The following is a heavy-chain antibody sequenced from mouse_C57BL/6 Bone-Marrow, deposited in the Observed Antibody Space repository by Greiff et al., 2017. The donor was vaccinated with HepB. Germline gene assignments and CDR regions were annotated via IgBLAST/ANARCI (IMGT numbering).Heavy chain of an antibody. CDR2: IWGVGST. Sequence: VMLVESGPGLVAPSQSLSITCTVSGFSLTSYGVDWVRQSPGKGLEWLGVIWGVGSTNYNSALKSRLSISKDNSKSQVFLKMNSLQTDDTAMYYCARYSNDYAMDYWGQGTSVTVSS. CDR1: GFSLTSYG. J-gene: IGHJ4*01. CDR3: ARYSNDYAMDY. D-gene: IGHD2-5*01. V-gene: IGHV2-6*01.